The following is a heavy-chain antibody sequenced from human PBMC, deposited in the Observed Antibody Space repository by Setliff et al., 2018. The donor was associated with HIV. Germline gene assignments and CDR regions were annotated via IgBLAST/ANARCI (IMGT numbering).Heavy chain of an antibody. Sequence: GESLKISCRGSGYTFTNYWIGWVRQMPGRGLEWMGIIYPGDSDTRYSPSLQGQVTISADKSISTAYLQWRSLKASDTAMYYCARQPGRAAMGRENYYYYYMDVWGKGTTVTVSS. CDR3: ARQPGRAAMGRENYYYYYMDV. CDR2: IYPGDSDT. J-gene: IGHJ6*03. V-gene: IGHV5-51*01. CDR1: GYTFTNYW. D-gene: IGHD2-2*01.